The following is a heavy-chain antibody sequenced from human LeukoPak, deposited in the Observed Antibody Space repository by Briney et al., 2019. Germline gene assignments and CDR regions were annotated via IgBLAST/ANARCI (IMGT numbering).Heavy chain of an antibody. D-gene: IGHD6-19*01. Sequence: SETLSLTCTVSGGSISSSSYYWGWIRQPPGKGLEWIGSIYYSGSTYYNPSLKSRVTISVDTSKNQFSLKLSSVTAADTAVYYCARDFGFRTVAGTAPIAYWGQGTLVTVSS. CDR3: ARDFGFRTVAGTAPIAY. V-gene: IGHV4-39*07. J-gene: IGHJ4*02. CDR1: GGSISSSSYY. CDR2: IYYSGST.